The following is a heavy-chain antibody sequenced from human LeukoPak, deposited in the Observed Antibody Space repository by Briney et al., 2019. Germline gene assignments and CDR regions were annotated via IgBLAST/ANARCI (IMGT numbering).Heavy chain of an antibody. J-gene: IGHJ3*02. CDR2: IYSGGTT. Sequence: GGSLRLSCAASGFTVSSNIMSWVRQAPGKGLELVSVIYSGGTTYYVESVKGRFSISRDNYKNTLYLQMNSLSVDDTAVYYCTIARSGYSGYDPYDAFDIWGQGTMVTVSS. D-gene: IGHD5-12*01. CDR1: GFTVSSNI. V-gene: IGHV3-66*01. CDR3: TIARSGYSGYDPYDAFDI.